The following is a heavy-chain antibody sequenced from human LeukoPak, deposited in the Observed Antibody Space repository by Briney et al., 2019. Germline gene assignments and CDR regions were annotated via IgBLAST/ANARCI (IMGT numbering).Heavy chain of an antibody. D-gene: IGHD6-13*01. Sequence: PSETLSLTCTVSGGSISSYYWNWIRLSPGKGLEWIGYIYYSGSTNYNPSLNSRVTISVDTSKNQFSLELNSVTAADTAVYYCARGDSSWPYYFDCWGQGTLVTVSS. CDR1: GGSISSYY. CDR3: ARGDSSWPYYFDC. CDR2: IYYSGST. J-gene: IGHJ4*02. V-gene: IGHV4-59*01.